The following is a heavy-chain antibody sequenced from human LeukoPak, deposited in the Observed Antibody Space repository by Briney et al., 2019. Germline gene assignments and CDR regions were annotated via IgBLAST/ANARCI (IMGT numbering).Heavy chain of an antibody. J-gene: IGHJ4*02. D-gene: IGHD5-12*01. Sequence: PSETLSLTCTVSGGSISSGGYYWSWIRQHPGKGLEWIGYIYYSGSTYYNPSLRNRVTISVDTSKNQFSLKLSSVTAADTAVYYCASGGYGGSHYWGQGTLVTVSS. CDR1: GGSISSGGYY. CDR2: IYYSGST. V-gene: IGHV4-31*03. CDR3: ASGGYGGSHY.